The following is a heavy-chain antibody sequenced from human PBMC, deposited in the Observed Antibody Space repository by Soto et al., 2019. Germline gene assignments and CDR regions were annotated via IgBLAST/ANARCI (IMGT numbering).Heavy chain of an antibody. CDR3: ARAGRLTGYYTKGMDV. Sequence: SETLSLTCAVYGGSFSGYYWSWIRQPPGKGLEWIGEINHSGSTNYNPSLKSRVTISVDTSKNQFSLKLSSVTAADTAVYYCARAGRLTGYYTKGMDVWGQGTTVTVSS. J-gene: IGHJ6*02. CDR2: INHSGST. D-gene: IGHD3-9*01. CDR1: GGSFSGYY. V-gene: IGHV4-34*01.